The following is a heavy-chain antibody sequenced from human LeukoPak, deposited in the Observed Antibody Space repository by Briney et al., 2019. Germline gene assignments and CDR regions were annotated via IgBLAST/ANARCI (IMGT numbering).Heavy chain of an antibody. D-gene: IGHD1-26*01. Sequence: GESLKIPCKGSGYSFTSYWIGWVRQMPGKGLEWMGIIYPGDSDTRYSPSFQGQVTISADKSISTAYLQWSSLKASDTAMYYCAGSGSYTGSWFDPWGQGTLVTVSS. J-gene: IGHJ5*02. CDR3: AGSGSYTGSWFDP. CDR2: IYPGDSDT. CDR1: GYSFTSYW. V-gene: IGHV5-51*01.